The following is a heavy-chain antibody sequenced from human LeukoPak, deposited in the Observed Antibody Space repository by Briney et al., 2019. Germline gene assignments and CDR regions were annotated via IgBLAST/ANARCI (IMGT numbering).Heavy chain of an antibody. CDR3: ARHFRSNGDYGPPDY. D-gene: IGHD4-17*01. J-gene: IGHJ4*02. CDR2: IYPGDSDT. V-gene: IGHV5-51*01. Sequence: TGESLKISCKGSGYSFTSYWIGWVRQMPGKGLEWMGIIYPGDSDTRYSPSFQGQVTISADKSISTAYLQWSSLKASDTAMYYCARHFRSNGDYGPPDYWGQGTLVTVSS. CDR1: GYSFTSYW.